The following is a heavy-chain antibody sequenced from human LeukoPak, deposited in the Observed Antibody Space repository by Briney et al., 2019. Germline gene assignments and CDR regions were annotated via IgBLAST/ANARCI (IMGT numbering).Heavy chain of an antibody. CDR1: GFTFDDYA. CDR2: ISGDGDDT. V-gene: IGHV3-43*02. D-gene: IGHD2-15*01. CDR3: AKYGVVIGASTVDAFDI. Sequence: GGSLRLSCAASGFTFDDYAMHWVRQAPGKGLEWVSVISGDGDDTHYADSVKGRFTISRDNRKNSLYLQMNSLRTEDTALFYCAKYGVVIGASTVDAFDIWGQGTMDTVSS. J-gene: IGHJ3*02.